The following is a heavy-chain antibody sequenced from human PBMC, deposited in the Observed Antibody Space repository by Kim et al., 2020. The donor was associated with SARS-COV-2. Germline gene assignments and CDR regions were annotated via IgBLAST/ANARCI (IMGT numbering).Heavy chain of an antibody. D-gene: IGHD2-2*01. CDR1: RFTFSSSA. V-gene: IGHV3-23*01. CDR3: AKNVHVTSVTFLWYFDL. Sequence: GGSLRLSCAASRFTFSSSAMTWVRQAPGKGLEWVSTIFGSGHGTYYADSVRGRFIISRDNSKNTLYLQMNDLRADDAAVYYCAKNVHVTSVTFLWYFDLWGRGTSVPVSS. J-gene: IGHJ2*01. CDR2: IFGSGHGT.